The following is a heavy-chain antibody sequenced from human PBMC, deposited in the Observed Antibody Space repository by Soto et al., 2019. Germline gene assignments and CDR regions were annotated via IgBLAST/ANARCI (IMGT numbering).Heavy chain of an antibody. J-gene: IGHJ5*02. D-gene: IGHD3-9*01. CDR3: ARQGRYYDILTGYYRGKWFDP. V-gene: IGHV5-10-1*01. CDR2: IDPSDSYT. CDR1: GYIFTNYR. Sequence: PGESLKISCKGSGYIFTNYRINWVRQMPGKGLEWMGWIDPSDSYTTYSPSFQGHVTISAAKSLNTAYLQWSSLKASDTAMYYCARQGRYYDILTGYYRGKWFDPWGQGTLVTVSS.